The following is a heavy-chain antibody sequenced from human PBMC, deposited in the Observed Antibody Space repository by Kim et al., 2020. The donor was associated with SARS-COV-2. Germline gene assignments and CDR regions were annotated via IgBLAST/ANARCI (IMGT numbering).Heavy chain of an antibody. Sequence: SGGSTYYADSVKGRFTISRDNSKNTLYLQMNSLRAEDTAVYYCAKSEEGHWGQGTLVTVSS. V-gene: IGHV3-23*01. CDR3: AKSEEGH. CDR2: SGGST. J-gene: IGHJ4*02.